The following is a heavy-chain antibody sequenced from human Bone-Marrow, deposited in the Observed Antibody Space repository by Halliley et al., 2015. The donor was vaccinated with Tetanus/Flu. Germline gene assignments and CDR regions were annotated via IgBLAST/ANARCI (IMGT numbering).Heavy chain of an antibody. D-gene: IGHD5-18*01. CDR1: GFTFSDST. CDR2: IRTTGDNYAT. V-gene: IGHV3-73*01. J-gene: IGHJ6*02. CDR3: SRLRGDSRSPYDYYDMDV. Sequence: SLRLSCAASGFTFSDSTINWVRQASGKGLEWVGRIRTTGDNYATAYAASVKGRFTISRDDSKNTAHLQMDSLKIEDTAVYFCSRLRGDSRSPYDYYDMDVRGQGTTVTVSS.